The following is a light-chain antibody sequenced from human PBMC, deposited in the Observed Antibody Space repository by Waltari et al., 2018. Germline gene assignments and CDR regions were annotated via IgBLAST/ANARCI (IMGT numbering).Light chain of an antibody. CDR1: QSLVFSDGNIY. V-gene: IGKV2-30*01. J-gene: IGKJ2*01. CDR3: MQATHWPYT. CDR2: KVS. Sequence: DAVMTQSPLSLPVTLGQPASISCRSSQSLVFSDGNIYLNWFQQRPGQSPRRLIYKVSNRDLGVPDRFSGSGSGTDFTLKISRVEAEDVGGVYYCMQATHWPYTFGQGTKLEIK.